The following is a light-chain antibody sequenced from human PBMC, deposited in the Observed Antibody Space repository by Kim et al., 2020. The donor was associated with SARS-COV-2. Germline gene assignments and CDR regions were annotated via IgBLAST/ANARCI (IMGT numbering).Light chain of an antibody. J-gene: IGKJ2*01. CDR2: AAS. CDR3: QQSYSTFYT. CDR1: QSISTF. V-gene: IGKV1-39*01. Sequence: SASVGDRVTITCRASQSISTFFNWYQQRPGKAPKFLIYAASTLQTGVPSRCSGSGSGTEFTLTISSLQPEDFATYYCQQSYSTFYTFGQGTKLEI.